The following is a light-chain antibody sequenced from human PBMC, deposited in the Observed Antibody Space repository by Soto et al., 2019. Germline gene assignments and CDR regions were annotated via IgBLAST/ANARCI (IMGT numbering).Light chain of an antibody. V-gene: IGKV1-5*01. Sequence: DIQMTQSPSSLSASVGDRVTITCRASQSVSSYLHWYQQRPGKAPSLLIYGASNLLSGVPSRFSGSGSGTDFTLTISSLHPDDFATYYCQQYNSYSPTFGQGTRVEIK. CDR2: GAS. J-gene: IGKJ1*01. CDR1: QSVSSY. CDR3: QQYNSYSPT.